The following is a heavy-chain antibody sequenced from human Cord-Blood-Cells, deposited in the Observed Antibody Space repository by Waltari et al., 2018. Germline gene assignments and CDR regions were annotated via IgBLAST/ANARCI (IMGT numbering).Heavy chain of an antibody. Sequence: QVQLQQWGAGLLKPSETLSPTCAVYGGSFSGYYWRWIRQPPGEGLEWIGEIKHSGSPNSNPTLKRRVTISVDASKNESSLKLSSVAAAGTAVYYCARGSGADCSGGSCYWVDPWGQGTLVTVSS. CDR3: ARGSGADCSGGSCYWVDP. CDR2: IKHSGSP. CDR1: GGSFSGYY. J-gene: IGHJ5*02. V-gene: IGHV4-34*01. D-gene: IGHD2-15*01.